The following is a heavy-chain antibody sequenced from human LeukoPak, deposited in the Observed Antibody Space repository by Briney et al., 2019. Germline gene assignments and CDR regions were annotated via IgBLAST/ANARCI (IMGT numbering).Heavy chain of an antibody. J-gene: IGHJ4*02. Sequence: ASVKVSCKASGGTFSSYTISWVRQAPGQGLEWMGRIIPILGIANYAQKFQGRVTITADESTSTAYMELSSLRSEDTAVYYCARDAGGGWYSVYWGQGTLVTVSS. CDR1: GGTFSSYT. D-gene: IGHD6-19*01. CDR3: ARDAGGGWYSVY. CDR2: IIPILGIA. V-gene: IGHV1-69*04.